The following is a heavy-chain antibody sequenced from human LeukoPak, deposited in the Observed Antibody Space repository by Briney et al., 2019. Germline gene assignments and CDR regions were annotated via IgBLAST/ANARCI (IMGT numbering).Heavy chain of an antibody. CDR2: IYYSGST. CDR1: GGSISSGGYY. J-gene: IGHJ4*02. D-gene: IGHD2-15*01. V-gene: IGHV4-31*03. Sequence: SETLSLTCTVSGGSISSGGYYWSWIRQHPGKGLEWIGYIYYSGSTYYNPSLKSRVTISVDTSKNQFSLKLSSVTAADTAVYYCARFGGFTCSGGSCYPGQFDYWGQGTLVTVSS. CDR3: ARFGGFTCSGGSCYPGQFDY.